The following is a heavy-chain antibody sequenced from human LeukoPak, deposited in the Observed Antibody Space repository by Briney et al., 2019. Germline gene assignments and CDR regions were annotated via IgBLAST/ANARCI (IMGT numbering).Heavy chain of an antibody. CDR3: ARDPLRRGTSYLDN. Sequence: PGGSLRLSCAASGFNFRCFGFHWVRQAPGKGLEWLAIVSFERNDKYYADSVKGRFTISGDESKNTLYLQMNSLRSEDTAVYYCARDPLRRGTSYLDNWGQGTLVTVAS. CDR2: VSFERNDK. D-gene: IGHD1-26*01. V-gene: IGHV3-30*03. CDR1: GFNFRCFG. J-gene: IGHJ4*02.